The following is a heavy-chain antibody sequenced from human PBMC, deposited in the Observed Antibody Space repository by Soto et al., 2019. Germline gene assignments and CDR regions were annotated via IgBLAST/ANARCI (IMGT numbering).Heavy chain of an antibody. D-gene: IGHD3-3*01. CDR3: ARVQRFLEWLPRPFYGMDV. J-gene: IGHJ6*02. CDR2: ISSSSSYI. V-gene: IGHV3-21*01. CDR1: GFTFISYS. Sequence: GGSLRLSCAASGFTFISYSMNWVRQAPWKGLEWVSSISSSSSYIYYADSVKGRFTISRDNAKNSLYLQMNSLRAEDTAVYYCARVQRFLEWLPRPFYGMDVWGQGTTVTVSS.